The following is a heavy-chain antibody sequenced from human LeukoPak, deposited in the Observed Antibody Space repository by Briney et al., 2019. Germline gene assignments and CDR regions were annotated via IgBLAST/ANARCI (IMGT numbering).Heavy chain of an antibody. D-gene: IGHD3-22*01. CDR1: GGSISSYY. J-gene: IGHJ3*02. V-gene: IGHV4-4*07. CDR2: IYTSGST. Sequence: SETLSLTCTVSGGSISSYYWSWIRQPAGKGLEWIGRIYTSGSTNYNPSLKSRVTISVDTSKNQFSLKLSSVTAADTAVYYCARSPMIVVVMGAFDIWGQGTMVTVSS. CDR3: ARSPMIVVVMGAFDI.